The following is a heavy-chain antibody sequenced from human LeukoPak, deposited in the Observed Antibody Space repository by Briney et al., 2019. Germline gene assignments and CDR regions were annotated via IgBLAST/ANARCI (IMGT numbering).Heavy chain of an antibody. CDR2: IYPGDPDT. V-gene: IGHV5-51*01. CDR3: ARSYYDFWSGYYGY. CDR1: GYSFTSYW. J-gene: IGHJ4*02. D-gene: IGHD3-3*01. Sequence: KVGESLKTSCKGSGYSFTSYWIGWVRQMPGKGLEWMGIIYPGDPDTRYSPSFQGQVTISADKSISTAYLQWSSLKASDTAMYYCARSYYDFWSGYYGYWGQGTLVTVSS.